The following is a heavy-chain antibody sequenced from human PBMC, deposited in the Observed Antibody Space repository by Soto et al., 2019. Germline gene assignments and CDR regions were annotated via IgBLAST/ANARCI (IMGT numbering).Heavy chain of an antibody. CDR2: IDTSGTKI. V-gene: IGHV3-11*01. CDR3: ASHYDMWSGYLSPVYY. Sequence: GGSLRLSCAASGYTFSDYYMSWIRQAPGKGLEWISYIDTSGTKIYYADSVKGRFTITRDNAKNSLYLEMNSLRDEDTAVYYCASHYDMWSGYLSPVYYWGQGTLVTVS. J-gene: IGHJ4*02. D-gene: IGHD3-3*01. CDR1: GYTFSDYY.